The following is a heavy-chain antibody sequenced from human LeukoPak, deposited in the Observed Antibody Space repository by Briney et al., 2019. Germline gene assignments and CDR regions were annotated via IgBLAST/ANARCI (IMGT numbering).Heavy chain of an antibody. CDR3: AGVGYFDWLLDY. CDR1: GGSFSGYY. CDR2: INRSGST. J-gene: IGHJ4*02. Sequence: SETLSLTCAVYGGSFSGYYWSWIRQPPGKGLEWIGEINRSGSTNYNPSLKSRVTISVDTSKNQFSLKLSSVTAADTAVYYCAGVGYFDWLLDYWGQGTLVTVSS. D-gene: IGHD3-9*01. V-gene: IGHV4-34*01.